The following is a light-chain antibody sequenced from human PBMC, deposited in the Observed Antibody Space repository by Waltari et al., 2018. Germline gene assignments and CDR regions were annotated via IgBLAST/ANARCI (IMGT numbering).Light chain of an antibody. CDR3: EQRTNWPLT. CDR2: EAS. Sequence: EIVLTQSPAPLSLSPGARATLSCRASPSVSNFLAWYQQNPGQAPRLLSYEASRRAAGIPARFSGSGSATDCTLTISRLEPEDFAVLYCEQRTNWPLTCGGGTKREVK. V-gene: IGKV3-11*01. CDR1: PSVSNF. J-gene: IGKJ4*02.